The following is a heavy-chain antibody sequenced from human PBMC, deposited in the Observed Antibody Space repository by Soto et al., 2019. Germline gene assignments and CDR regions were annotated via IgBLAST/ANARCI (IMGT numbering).Heavy chain of an antibody. CDR3: AMITMIHSFDP. Sequence: QVQLVQSGAEVKKPGSSVKVSCKASGGTFRSNGISWVRQAPGQGLEWLGGIIPIVHTASYAQTFRSRVTITADESTTTACMELSSLRSEDTAVYYCAMITMIHSFDPWGQGTLVTVSS. CDR1: GGTFRSNG. D-gene: IGHD3-22*01. J-gene: IGHJ5*02. V-gene: IGHV1-69*01. CDR2: IIPIVHTA.